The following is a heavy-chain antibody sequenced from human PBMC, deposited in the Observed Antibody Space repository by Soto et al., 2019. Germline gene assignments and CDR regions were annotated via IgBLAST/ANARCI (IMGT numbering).Heavy chain of an antibody. CDR3: ARDGGILGAPNWSDP. D-gene: IGHD1-26*01. CDR1: GFTFSSYG. J-gene: IGHJ5*02. CDR2: IWYDGSNK. Sequence: QVQLVESGGGVVQPGRSLRLSCAASGFTFSSYGMHWVRQAPGKGLEWVAVIWYDGSNKYYADSVKGRFTISRDNSKNTLYLQMNSLRAEDTAVYYCARDGGILGAPNWSDPWGQGTLVTVSS. V-gene: IGHV3-33*01.